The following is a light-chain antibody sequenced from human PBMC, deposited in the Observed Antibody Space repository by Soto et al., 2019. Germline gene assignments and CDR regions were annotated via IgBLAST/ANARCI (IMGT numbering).Light chain of an antibody. Sequence: QSALTQPRSVSGSPGQSVTISCTGTSSDVGAYDYVSWYQQHPGKAPKLMIYDVTKRPSGVPDRFSGSKSGNTASLTISGLQAEDEADYYCCSYAGIHTFRFVGGTNLTVL. CDR2: DVT. CDR3: CSYAGIHTFR. J-gene: IGLJ2*01. V-gene: IGLV2-11*01. CDR1: SSDVGAYDY.